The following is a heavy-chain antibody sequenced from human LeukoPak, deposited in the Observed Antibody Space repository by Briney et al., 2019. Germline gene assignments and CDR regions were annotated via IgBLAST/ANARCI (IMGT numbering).Heavy chain of an antibody. CDR2: INTDGSST. Sequence: GGSLRLSCAASGFTFSSYWMHWVRQAPGKGLVWVSRINTDGSSTSYADSVKGRFTISRDHSKNTLYLQMYSLRAEDTAVYYCAKVPSYYDSTGHYHFFDYWGQGTLVTVSS. D-gene: IGHD3-22*01. CDR3: AKVPSYYDSTGHYHFFDY. CDR1: GFTFSSYW. J-gene: IGHJ4*02. V-gene: IGHV3-74*01.